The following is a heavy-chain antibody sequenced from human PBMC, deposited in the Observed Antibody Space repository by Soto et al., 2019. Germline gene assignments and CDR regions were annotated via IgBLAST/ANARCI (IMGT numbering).Heavy chain of an antibody. V-gene: IGHV3-30*18. CDR2: ISYDGSNK. CDR3: AKDGDWNYVPPYYYYYGMDV. J-gene: IGHJ6*01. CDR1: GFTFSSYG. D-gene: IGHD1-7*01. Sequence: QVQLVESGGGVVQPGRSLRLSCAASGFTFSSYGMHWVRQAPGKGLEWVAVISYDGSNKYYADSVKGRFTISRDNSKNTLYLQMNSLRAEDTAVYYCAKDGDWNYVPPYYYYYGMDVW.